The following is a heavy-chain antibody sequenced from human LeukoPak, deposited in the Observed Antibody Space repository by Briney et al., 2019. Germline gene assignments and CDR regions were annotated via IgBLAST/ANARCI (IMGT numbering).Heavy chain of an antibody. CDR3: ARQTGIAVGGTLEY. CDR1: GGSFSGYY. D-gene: IGHD6-19*01. J-gene: IGHJ4*02. Sequence: PSETLSLTCAVYGGSFSGYYWSWIRQPPGKGLEWIGEINHSGSTYYNPSLESRVTLSVDTSKNHFSLKLSSVTAADTAVYFCARQTGIAVGGTLEYWGQGILVTVAS. V-gene: IGHV4-34*01. CDR2: INHSGST.